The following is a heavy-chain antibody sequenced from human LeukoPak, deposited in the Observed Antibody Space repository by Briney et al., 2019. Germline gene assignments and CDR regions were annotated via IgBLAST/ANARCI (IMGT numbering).Heavy chain of an antibody. D-gene: IGHD5-24*01. V-gene: IGHV4-59*01. CDR1: GGSISSDY. CDR2: IYNSGST. CDR3: ARGYNYNFDY. J-gene: IGHJ4*02. Sequence: PSETLSLTCTVSGGSISSDYWSWIRQPPGKGLEWIGYIYNSGSTNCNPSLKSRVTISGDTSKNQFSLKLSSVTAADTAVYYCARGYNYNFDYWGQGTLVTVSS.